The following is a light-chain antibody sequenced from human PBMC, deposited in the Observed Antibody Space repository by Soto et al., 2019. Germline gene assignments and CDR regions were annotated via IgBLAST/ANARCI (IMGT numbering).Light chain of an antibody. CDR2: AAS. Sequence: AIQMTHSPSSLSASVGDRVTITCRASQGIKNDLGWYQQKPGKAPKVLIYAASSLQSGVPSRFSGSGSGTDFTLTISSLQPEDFATYYCLQDYNYPRTFGQGTKVEIK. CDR3: LQDYNYPRT. J-gene: IGKJ1*01. V-gene: IGKV1-6*01. CDR1: QGIKND.